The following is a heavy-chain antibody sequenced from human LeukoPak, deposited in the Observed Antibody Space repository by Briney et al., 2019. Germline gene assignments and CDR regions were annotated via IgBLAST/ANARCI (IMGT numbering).Heavy chain of an antibody. D-gene: IGHD3-3*01. CDR3: ARDGVFYQGYYYYMDV. V-gene: IGHV3-30-3*01. CDR1: GFTFSSYA. CDR2: ISYDGSNK. Sequence: GRSLRLSCAASGFTFSSYAMHWVRQAPGKGLEWVAVISYDGSNKYYADSVKGRFTISRDNSKNTLYLQMNSLRAEDTAVYYCARDGVFYQGYYYYMDVWGKGTTVTVSS. J-gene: IGHJ6*03.